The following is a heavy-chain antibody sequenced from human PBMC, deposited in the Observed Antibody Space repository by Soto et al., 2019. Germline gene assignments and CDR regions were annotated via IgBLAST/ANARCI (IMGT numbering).Heavy chain of an antibody. CDR1: GYTFTNYY. V-gene: IGHV1-46*03. CDR2: INLSGGTT. CDR3: TTQIYYGSVNYYYFDY. J-gene: IGHJ4*02. Sequence: ASVEVSCKASGYTFTNYYMHWVRQAPGQGLEWMGIINLSGGTTSYTQKFQGRVTLTRDTSTSTVYMELSSLRSEDTAIYYCTTQIYYGSVNYYYFDYWGQGTLVTVSS. D-gene: IGHD3-10*01.